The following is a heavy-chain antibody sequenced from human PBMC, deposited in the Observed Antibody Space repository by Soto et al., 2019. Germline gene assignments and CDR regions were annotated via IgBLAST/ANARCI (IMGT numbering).Heavy chain of an antibody. V-gene: IGHV4-39*02. CDR3: ARDSCRGGSCYAPFDAFDI. CDR1: GGSISSSSYY. Sequence: SETLSLTCTVSGGSISSSSYYWGWIRQPPGKGLEWIGSIYYSGSTYSNPSLKSRVTISVDTSKNQFSLKLSSVTAADTAVYYCARDSCRGGSCYAPFDAFDIWSEGKMVTVSS. CDR2: IYYSGST. J-gene: IGHJ3*02. D-gene: IGHD2-15*01.